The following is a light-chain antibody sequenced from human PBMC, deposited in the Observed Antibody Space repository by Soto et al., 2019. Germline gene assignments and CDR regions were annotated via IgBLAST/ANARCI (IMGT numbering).Light chain of an antibody. V-gene: IGKV3-15*01. CDR2: GAS. J-gene: IGKJ1*01. Sequence: EIVMTQSPATLSVSPGERATLSCRASQSVSSNLAWYQQTPGQAPRLLVYGASTRATGIPARFSGSGSGTEFTLTISSLQSEDFAVYYCQQYNNWLRTFGQGTKVDIK. CDR1: QSVSSN. CDR3: QQYNNWLRT.